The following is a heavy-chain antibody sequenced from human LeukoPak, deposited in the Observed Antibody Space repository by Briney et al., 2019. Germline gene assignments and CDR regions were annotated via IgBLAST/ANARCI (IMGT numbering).Heavy chain of an antibody. Sequence: GGSLRLSCEASGFTFSSYAMSWVRQAPGKGLEWVSAISGSGGSTYYADSVKGRFTISRDNSKDTLYLQMNGLRAEDTAVYFCAKQSAGSAAWYSLHYDFWGQGTLVTVSS. D-gene: IGHD6-13*01. CDR1: GFTFSSYA. J-gene: IGHJ4*02. CDR2: ISGSGGST. V-gene: IGHV3-23*01. CDR3: AKQSAGSAAWYSLHYDF.